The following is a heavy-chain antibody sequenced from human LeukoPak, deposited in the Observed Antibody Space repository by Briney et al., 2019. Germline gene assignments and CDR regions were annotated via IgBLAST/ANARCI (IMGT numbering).Heavy chain of an antibody. J-gene: IGHJ4*02. CDR2: IYSGGST. CDR1: GFTFSSYW. CDR3: ARGSPAYSGSHFDY. Sequence: PGGSLRLSCAASGFTFSSYWMSWVRQAPGKGLEWVSVIYSGGSTYYADSVKGRFTISRDNSKNTLYLQMNSLRAEDTAVYYCARGSPAYSGSHFDYWGQGTLVTVSS. D-gene: IGHD1-26*01. V-gene: IGHV3-66*01.